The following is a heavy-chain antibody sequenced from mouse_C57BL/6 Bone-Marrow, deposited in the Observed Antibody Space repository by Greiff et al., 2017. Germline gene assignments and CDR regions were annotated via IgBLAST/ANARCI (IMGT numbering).Heavy chain of an antibody. CDR1: GYTFTDYN. J-gene: IGHJ3*01. CDR3: ASHYSNYVWFAY. CDR2: INPNNGGT. D-gene: IGHD2-5*01. V-gene: IGHV1-22*01. Sequence: EVQLQQSGPELVKPGASVKMSCKASGYTFTDYNMPWVKQSHGKSLEWFGYINPNNGGTSYNQKFKGKATLTVNKSSSTAYMELRSLTSEDSAVYYCASHYSNYVWFAYWGQGTLVTVSA.